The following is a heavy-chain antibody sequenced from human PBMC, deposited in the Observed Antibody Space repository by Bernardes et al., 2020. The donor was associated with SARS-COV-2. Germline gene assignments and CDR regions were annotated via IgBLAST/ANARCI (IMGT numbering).Heavy chain of an antibody. D-gene: IGHD3-10*01. J-gene: IGHJ6*02. Sequence: GGSLRLSCAASGFTFSSYAMSWVRQAPGKGLEWVSAISGSGGSTYYADSVKGRFTISRDNSKNTLYLQMNSLRAEDTAVYYCAKDGYYGSGFSVLDVWGQGTTVTVSS. CDR2: ISGSGGST. CDR3: AKDGYYGSGFSVLDV. V-gene: IGHV3-23*01. CDR1: GFTFSSYA.